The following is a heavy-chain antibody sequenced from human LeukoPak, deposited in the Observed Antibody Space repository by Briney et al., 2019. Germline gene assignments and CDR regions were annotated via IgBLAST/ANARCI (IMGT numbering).Heavy chain of an antibody. V-gene: IGHV3-30*18. D-gene: IGHD3-3*01. CDR1: GFTFSSYG. CDR3: AKDHYWSIDY. J-gene: IGHJ4*02. Sequence: GGSLRLSCAASGFTFSSYGMHWVRQAPGKGLEWVAVISYDGSNKYYADSVKGRFTISRDIAKNTLYLQMNSLRAEDTGVYYCAKDHYWSIDYWGRGTLVTVSS. CDR2: ISYDGSNK.